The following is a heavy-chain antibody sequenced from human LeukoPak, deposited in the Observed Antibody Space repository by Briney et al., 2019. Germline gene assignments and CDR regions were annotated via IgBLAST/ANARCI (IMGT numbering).Heavy chain of an antibody. V-gene: IGHV1-46*03. CDR1: GYSFTSYN. J-gene: IGHJ4*02. Sequence: ASVKVSCKASGYSFTSYNMHWVRQAPGQGLEWMGIINHSGGSTSYAQKFQGRVTITRDTSTSTVYMELSSLRSEDTAVYYCASQLAGSYYAVSDYWGQGTLVTVSS. CDR3: ASQLAGSYYAVSDY. D-gene: IGHD3-10*01. CDR2: INHSGGST.